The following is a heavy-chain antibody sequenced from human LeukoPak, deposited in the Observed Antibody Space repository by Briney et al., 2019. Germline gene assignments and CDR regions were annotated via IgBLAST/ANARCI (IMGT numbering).Heavy chain of an antibody. CDR2: IIPIFGTA. Sequence: ASVKVSCKASVGTFSSYAISWVRQAPGQGLEWMGGIIPIFGTANYAQKFQGRVTITADESTSTAYMELSSLRSEDTAVYYCAIPFYDSSGYYYVSDYWGQGTLVTVSS. D-gene: IGHD3-22*01. V-gene: IGHV1-69*13. J-gene: IGHJ4*02. CDR3: AIPFYDSSGYYYVSDY. CDR1: VGTFSSYA.